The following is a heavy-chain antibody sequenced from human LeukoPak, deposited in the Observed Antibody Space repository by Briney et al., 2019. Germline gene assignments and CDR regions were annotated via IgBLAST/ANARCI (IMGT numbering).Heavy chain of an antibody. CDR1: GFTFSRYS. Sequence: GGSLRLSCAASGFTFSRYSMNWVRQAPGKGLEWVSYISSSSGTTYYADSVKGRFTISRDNAKNSLYLQMNSLRDEDTAVYYCARESCGGDCYSSIGLDVWGQGTTVTVSS. J-gene: IGHJ6*02. CDR3: ARESCGGDCYSSIGLDV. D-gene: IGHD2-21*02. CDR2: ISSSSGTT. V-gene: IGHV3-48*02.